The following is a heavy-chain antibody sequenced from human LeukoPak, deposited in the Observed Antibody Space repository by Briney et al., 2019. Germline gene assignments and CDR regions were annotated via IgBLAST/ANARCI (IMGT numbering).Heavy chain of an antibody. Sequence: GGSLRLSCAASGFTFSSYAMSWVRQAPGKGLEWVSAISGSGGSTYYADSVKGRFTISRGNSKNTLFLQLNSLRAEGTAVYYCATQSSGWSSSFDYWGRGTLVAVSS. J-gene: IGHJ4*02. D-gene: IGHD6-19*01. CDR3: ATQSSGWSSSFDY. CDR1: GFTFSSYA. CDR2: ISGSGGST. V-gene: IGHV3-23*01.